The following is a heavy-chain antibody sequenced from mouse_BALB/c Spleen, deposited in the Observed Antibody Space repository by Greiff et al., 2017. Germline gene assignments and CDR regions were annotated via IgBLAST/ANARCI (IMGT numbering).Heavy chain of an antibody. CDR3: TREDWDGWYFDV. CDR2: ISSGGSYT. CDR1: GFTFSSYT. V-gene: IGHV5-6-4*01. D-gene: IGHD4-1*01. J-gene: IGHJ1*01. Sequence: EVQGVESGGGLVKPGGSLKLSCAASGFTFSSYTMSWVRQTPEKRLEWVATISSGGSYTYYPDSVKGRFTISRDNAKNTLYLQMSSLKSEDTAMYYCTREDWDGWYFDVWGAGTTVTVSS.